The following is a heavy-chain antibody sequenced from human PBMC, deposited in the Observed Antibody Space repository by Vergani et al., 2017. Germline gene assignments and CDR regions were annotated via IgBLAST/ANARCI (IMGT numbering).Heavy chain of an antibody. CDR3: ARERVEVRGVIIYYYYYGMDV. CDR2: IYTSGST. CDR1: GGSISSYY. D-gene: IGHD3-10*01. Sequence: QVQLQESGPGLVKPSETLSLTCTVSGGSISSYYWSWIRQPAGKGLEWIGRIYTSGSTHYNPSLKSRVTMSVDTSNNQFSLKLSSVTAADTAVYYCARERVEVRGVIIYYYYYGMDVWGQGTTVTVSS. V-gene: IGHV4-4*07. J-gene: IGHJ6*02.